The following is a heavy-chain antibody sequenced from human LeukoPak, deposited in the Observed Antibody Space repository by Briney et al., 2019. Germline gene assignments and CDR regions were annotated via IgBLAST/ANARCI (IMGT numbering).Heavy chain of an antibody. V-gene: IGHV3-7*01. CDR2: IKQDGSEK. J-gene: IGHJ3*02. Sequence: GGSLRLSCAASGLTFSSYWMGWVRQAPGKGLEWVANIKQDGSEKYYVDSVKGRFTISRDSAKNSLYLQMNSLRAEDTAVYYCARDTSILGDAFDIWGQGTMVTVSS. CDR3: ARDTSILGDAFDI. CDR1: GLTFSSYW.